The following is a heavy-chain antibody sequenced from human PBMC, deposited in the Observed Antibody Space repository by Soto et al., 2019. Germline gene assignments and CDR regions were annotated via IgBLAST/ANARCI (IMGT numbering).Heavy chain of an antibody. J-gene: IGHJ4*02. V-gene: IGHV4-59*01. CDR3: ARVGYYYDSSGYYYFDY. D-gene: IGHD3-22*01. CDR1: GGTKSRYC. Sequence: WDTLSLTCTVPGGTKSRYCWSWSPQPPGKGLEWLGYIYYSGSTYYTPSLKSRVTISVDTSKNQFSLKLSSVTAADTAVYYCARVGYYYDSSGYYYFDYWGQGTLVTVSS. CDR2: IYYSGST.